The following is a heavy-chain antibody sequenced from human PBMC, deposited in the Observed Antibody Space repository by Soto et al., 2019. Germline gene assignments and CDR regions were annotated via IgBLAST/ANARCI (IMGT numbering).Heavy chain of an antibody. Sequence: GGSLRLSCAASGFTFSSYAMHWVRQAPGKGLEYVSAISSNGGSTYYANSVKGGFTISRDNSKNTLYLQMGSLRAEDMAVYYCARGGDVLRYVDWLFTAFDYWGQGTLVTVSS. D-gene: IGHD3-9*01. CDR2: ISSNGGST. CDR3: ARGGDVLRYVDWLFTAFDY. J-gene: IGHJ4*02. CDR1: GFTFSSYA. V-gene: IGHV3-64*01.